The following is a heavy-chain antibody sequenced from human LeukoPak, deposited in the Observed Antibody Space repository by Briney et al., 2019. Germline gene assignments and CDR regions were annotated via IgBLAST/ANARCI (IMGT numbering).Heavy chain of an antibody. CDR1: GFTFSSYG. V-gene: IGHV3-21*01. Sequence: GGTLRLSCAASGFTFSSYGMSWVRQAPGKGLEWVSSISSSSSYIYYADSVKGRFTISRDNAKNSLYLQMNSLRAEGTAVYYCARDSAEVGASPVKGYWGQGTLVTVSS. CDR2: ISSSSSYI. D-gene: IGHD1-26*01. CDR3: ARDSAEVGASPVKGY. J-gene: IGHJ4*02.